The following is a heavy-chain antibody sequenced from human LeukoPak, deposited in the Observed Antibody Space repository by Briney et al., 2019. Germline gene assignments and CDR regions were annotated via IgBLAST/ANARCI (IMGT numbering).Heavy chain of an antibody. D-gene: IGHD3-22*01. V-gene: IGHV4-4*07. CDR3: ARAKDSSGYVLLDAFDI. Sequence: SETLSLTCTVSGGSISSYYWSWIRQPAVKALEWIGRIYTSGSTNYNPSLKSRVTMSVDTSKNQFSLKLSSVTAADTAVYYCARAKDSSGYVLLDAFDIWGQGTMVTVSS. CDR1: GGSISSYY. J-gene: IGHJ3*02. CDR2: IYTSGST.